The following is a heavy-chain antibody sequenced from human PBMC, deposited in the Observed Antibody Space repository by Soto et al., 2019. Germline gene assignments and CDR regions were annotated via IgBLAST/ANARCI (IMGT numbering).Heavy chain of an antibody. CDR3: ASSHLADRRKAGFDY. Sequence: ASVKVSCKASGGTFSSYAISWVRQAPGQGLEWMGGIIPIFGTANYAQKFQGRVTITADESTSTAYMELSSLRSEDTAVYYCASSHLADRRKAGFDYWGQGTLVTVSS. CDR1: GGTFSSYA. J-gene: IGHJ4*02. D-gene: IGHD6-19*01. CDR2: IIPIFGTA. V-gene: IGHV1-69*13.